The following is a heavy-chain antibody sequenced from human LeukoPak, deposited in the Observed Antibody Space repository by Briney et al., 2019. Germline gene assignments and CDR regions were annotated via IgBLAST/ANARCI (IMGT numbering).Heavy chain of an antibody. CDR3: ARDHAGMARTGAFDI. CDR1: GGTSSSYA. CDR2: IIPIFGTA. Sequence: ASVKVSCKASGGTSSSYAISWVRQAPGQGLEWMGGIIPIFGTANYAQKFQGRVTITADKSTSTAYMELSSLRSEDTAVYYCARDHAGMARTGAFDIWGQGTMVTVSS. D-gene: IGHD5-24*01. V-gene: IGHV1-69*06. J-gene: IGHJ3*02.